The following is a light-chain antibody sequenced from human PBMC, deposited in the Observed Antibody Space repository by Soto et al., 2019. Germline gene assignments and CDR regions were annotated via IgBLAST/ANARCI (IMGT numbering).Light chain of an antibody. CDR3: QSYDSSLSGSGV. CDR1: SSNIGAGYD. Sequence: QSVLTQPPSVSGAPGQRVTISCTGSSSNIGAGYDVHWYQQLPGTAPKLLIYGNSNRRSGVPDRFSGSKSGTSASLAITGLQAEDEADYYCQSYDSSLSGSGVFGGGTKLTAL. V-gene: IGLV1-40*01. J-gene: IGLJ3*02. CDR2: GNS.